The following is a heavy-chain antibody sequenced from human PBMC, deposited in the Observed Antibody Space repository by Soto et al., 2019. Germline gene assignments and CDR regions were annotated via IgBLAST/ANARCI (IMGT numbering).Heavy chain of an antibody. J-gene: IGHJ5*02. D-gene: IGHD6-6*01. CDR3: VKGVYSSSSGWFDP. V-gene: IGHV1-69*13. Sequence: SVKVSCKASGGTFSSYAISWVRQAPGQGLEWMGGIIPIFGTANYAQKFQGRVTITADESKNTLYLQMSSLRAEDTAVYYCVKGVYSSSSGWFDPWGQGTLVTV. CDR1: GGTFSSYA. CDR2: IIPIFGTA.